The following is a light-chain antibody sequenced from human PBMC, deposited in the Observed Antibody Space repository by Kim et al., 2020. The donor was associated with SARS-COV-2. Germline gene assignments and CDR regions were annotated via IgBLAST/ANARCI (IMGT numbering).Light chain of an antibody. CDR2: GAS. J-gene: IGKJ2*01. CDR3: HQQNDRPPGDT. Sequence: MAPSPATLAVSPGDRAALSCSASQSISTNLSWYQVKPGQPPRRLLYGASTRATGVPDSFSGSGSGTDFTHTVSRVQSEDVAIYYCHQQNDRPPGDTFGQGTKLEI. CDR1: QSISTN. V-gene: IGKV3-15*01.